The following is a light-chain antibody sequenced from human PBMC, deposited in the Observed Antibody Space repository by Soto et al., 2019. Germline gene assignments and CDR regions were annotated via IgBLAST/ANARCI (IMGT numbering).Light chain of an antibody. Sequence: DIVMTQSPATLSVSPGERATLSCRASQSLNTKLAWYQQKPGQAPRLLISGATARAPGIPARFSGSGSGTDFTLTISRLEPEDFAVYYCQQYGSSPRWTFGQGTKVDIK. CDR1: QSLNTK. CDR3: QQYGSSPRWT. V-gene: IGKV3-15*01. J-gene: IGKJ1*01. CDR2: GAT.